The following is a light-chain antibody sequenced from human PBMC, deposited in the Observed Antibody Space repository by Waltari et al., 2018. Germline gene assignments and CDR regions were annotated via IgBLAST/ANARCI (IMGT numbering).Light chain of an antibody. CDR2: RNK. CDR3: AAWDDSLSGRV. J-gene: IGLJ3*02. V-gene: IGLV1-47*01. CDR1: RPNIGNNS. Sequence: QSVLTQPPSASGTPGQRVPISCSGSRPNIGNNSVYWYQQLPGTAPKLLIYRNKQRPSGVPDRFSGSKSGTSASLAISGLRSEDEADYYCAAWDDSLSGRVFGGGTKVTVL.